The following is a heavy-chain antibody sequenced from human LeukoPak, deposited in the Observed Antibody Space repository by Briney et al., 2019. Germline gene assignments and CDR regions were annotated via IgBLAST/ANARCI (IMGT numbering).Heavy chain of an antibody. J-gene: IGHJ4*02. CDR2: IYYSGNT. Sequence: SETLSLTCTVSGGSISNYYWSWTRQPPGKGLEWIGYIYYSGNTNYNPSLKSRVTMSVDTSKNQFSLKLNSVTAADTAVYYCARFEKFYDSGAHYLDYWGQGALVTVSS. CDR1: GGSISNYY. D-gene: IGHD3-22*01. CDR3: ARFEKFYDSGAHYLDY. V-gene: IGHV4-59*12.